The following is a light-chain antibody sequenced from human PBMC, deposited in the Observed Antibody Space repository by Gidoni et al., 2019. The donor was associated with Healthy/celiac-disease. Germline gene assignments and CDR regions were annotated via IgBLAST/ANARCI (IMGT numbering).Light chain of an antibody. Sequence: ALQFTQSPSSLSASVGARVTITCRASQGISSALAWYQQKPGKAPKLLIYDASSLESGVASRCSGSGSGTDFTITSSSLQPEDFATYYRQQFNSYRPTFGQGTKVEIK. CDR1: QGISSA. V-gene: IGKV1-13*02. CDR3: QQFNSYRPT. CDR2: DAS. J-gene: IGKJ1*01.